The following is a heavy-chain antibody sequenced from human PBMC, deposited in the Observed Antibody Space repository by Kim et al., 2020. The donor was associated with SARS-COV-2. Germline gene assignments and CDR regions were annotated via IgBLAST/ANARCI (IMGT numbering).Heavy chain of an antibody. CDR3: VRGEDYHWSD. CDR2: IHHTWGT. Sequence: SETLSLTCGVSGDSITTTKWCSWVRLPPGKGLEWIGEIHHTWGTKYNPSLKNRISISLDTSRNQFSLSLSSMTAADTAVYYCVRGEDYHWSDWGQGTPVTVSS. J-gene: IGHJ4*02. V-gene: IGHV4-4*02. CDR1: GDSITTTKW. D-gene: IGHD3-3*01.